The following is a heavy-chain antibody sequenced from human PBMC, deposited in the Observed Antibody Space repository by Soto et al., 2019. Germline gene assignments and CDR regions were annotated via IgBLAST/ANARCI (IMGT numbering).Heavy chain of an antibody. D-gene: IGHD5-18*01. CDR1: GGSVSSVNYY. CDR3: ARDCMVTYYYYLMDV. V-gene: IGHV4-61*01. J-gene: IGHJ6*02. Sequence: QVHLQESGPGLVKPSETLSLTCTVSGGSVSSVNYYWTWIRQPPGKGLEWIGYIYYSGSNNYNPSPKSRVTISVDTSKNQFSLKLSSVTAADTAVYYCARDCMVTYYYYLMDVWGQGTTVTVSS. CDR2: IYYSGSN.